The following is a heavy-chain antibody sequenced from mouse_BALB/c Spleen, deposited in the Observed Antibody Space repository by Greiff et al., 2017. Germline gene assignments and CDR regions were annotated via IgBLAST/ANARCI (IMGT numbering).Heavy chain of an antibody. Sequence: QVQLQQSGAELAKPGASVKMSCKASGYTFTSYWMHWVKQRPGQGLEWIGYINPSTGYTEYNQKFKDKATLTADKSSSTAYMQLSSLTSEDSAVYYCARSMITTRGAMDYWGQGTSVTVSS. V-gene: IGHV1-7*01. CDR1: GYTFTSYW. CDR3: ARSMITTRGAMDY. CDR2: INPSTGYT. J-gene: IGHJ4*01. D-gene: IGHD2-4*01.